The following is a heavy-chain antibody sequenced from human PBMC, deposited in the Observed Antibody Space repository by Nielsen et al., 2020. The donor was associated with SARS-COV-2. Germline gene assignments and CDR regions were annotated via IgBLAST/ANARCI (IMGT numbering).Heavy chain of an antibody. V-gene: IGHV4-34*01. CDR2: INHSGST. D-gene: IGHD4-17*01. Sequence: WIRQPPGKGLEWIGEINHSGSTNYNPSLKSRVTISVDTSKNQFSLKLCSVIAADTAVYYCARVMTTVTKWDYYYYYMDVWGKGTTVTVSS. J-gene: IGHJ6*03. CDR3: ARVMTTVTKWDYYYYYMDV.